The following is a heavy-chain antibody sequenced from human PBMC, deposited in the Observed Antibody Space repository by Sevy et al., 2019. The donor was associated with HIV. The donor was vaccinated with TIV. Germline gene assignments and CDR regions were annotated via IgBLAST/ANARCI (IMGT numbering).Heavy chain of an antibody. D-gene: IGHD7-27*01. V-gene: IGHV3-33*01. Sequence: GGSLRLSCAASGFTFSSYGMHWVRQAPGKGLEWVAVIWYDGSNKYYADSVKGRFTISRDNSKNTLYLQMNSLRAEDTAVYYCARATGNWGDDAFDIWGRGTMVTVSS. CDR1: GFTFSSYG. J-gene: IGHJ3*02. CDR2: IWYDGSNK. CDR3: ARATGNWGDDAFDI.